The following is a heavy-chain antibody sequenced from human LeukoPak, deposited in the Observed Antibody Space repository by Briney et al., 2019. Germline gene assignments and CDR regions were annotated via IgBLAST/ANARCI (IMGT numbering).Heavy chain of an antibody. J-gene: IGHJ4*02. Sequence: SETLSLTCAVYGGSFSDYYWSWLRQPPGKGLEWIGEINHSGSTNYNPSLKSRVTISVDTSKNQFSLKLSSVTAADTAVYYCARGGDDYDSSGYYKNFDYWGQGTLVTVSS. V-gene: IGHV4-34*01. D-gene: IGHD3-22*01. CDR1: GGSFSDYY. CDR2: INHSGST. CDR3: ARGGDDYDSSGYYKNFDY.